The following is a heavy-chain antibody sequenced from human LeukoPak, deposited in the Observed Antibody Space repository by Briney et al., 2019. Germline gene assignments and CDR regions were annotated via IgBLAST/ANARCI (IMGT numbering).Heavy chain of an antibody. D-gene: IGHD3-9*01. CDR2: ISGSGGST. Sequence: GGSLRLSCAASGFTFSSYAMSWVRQAPGKGLEWVSAISGSGGSTYYADSVKGRFTISRDNSKNTLYLQMNSLRAEDTAVYYCAKGQGPRCFDWFAFDYWGQGTLVTVSS. CDR1: GFTFSSYA. CDR3: AKGQGPRCFDWFAFDY. J-gene: IGHJ4*02. V-gene: IGHV3-23*01.